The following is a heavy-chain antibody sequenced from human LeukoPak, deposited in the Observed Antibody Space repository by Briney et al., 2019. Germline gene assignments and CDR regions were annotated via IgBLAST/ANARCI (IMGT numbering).Heavy chain of an antibody. V-gene: IGHV4-38-2*01. CDR2: IYHSGST. J-gene: IGHJ4*02. CDR3: ASLGYCSSTSCD. Sequence: PPETLSLTCAVSGYSISSGYYWGWIRQPPGKGLEWIGSIYHSGSTYYNPSLKSRVTISVDTSKNQFSLKLSSVTAADTAVYYCASLGYCSSTSCDWGQGTLVTVSS. CDR1: GYSISSGYY. D-gene: IGHD2-2*01.